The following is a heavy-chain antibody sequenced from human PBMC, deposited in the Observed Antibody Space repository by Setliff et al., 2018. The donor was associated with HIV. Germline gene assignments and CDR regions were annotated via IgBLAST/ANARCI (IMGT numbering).Heavy chain of an antibody. J-gene: IGHJ4*02. CDR3: ARPRGNDYAGSGFDN. CDR2: IYPVVSET. D-gene: IGHD2-2*01. V-gene: IGHV5-51*01. Sequence: GESLKISCQGSGYNFVDYSIAWVRQVPGKGLEWMGIIYPVVSETRYSPSFQGQVTISADKSINTAYLQWTTLKASDSAMYYCARPRGNDYAGSGFDNWGQGTLVTVSS. CDR1: GYNFVDYS.